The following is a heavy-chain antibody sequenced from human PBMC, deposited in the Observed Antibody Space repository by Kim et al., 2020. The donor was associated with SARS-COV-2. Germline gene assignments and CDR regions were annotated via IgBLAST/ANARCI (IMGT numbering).Heavy chain of an antibody. CDR3: VSTSTFDY. V-gene: IGHV3-7*05. Sequence: GGSLRLSCAASGFSFSSYWMSWVRQAPGKGLEWVANIKLDGSEKNYVDSVKGRFTISIYNAKNSLSLQMNSLRADNTAVYYCVSTSTFDYWGQGTRVTVSS. D-gene: IGHD1-1*01. CDR1: GFSFSSYW. CDR2: IKLDGSEK. J-gene: IGHJ4*02.